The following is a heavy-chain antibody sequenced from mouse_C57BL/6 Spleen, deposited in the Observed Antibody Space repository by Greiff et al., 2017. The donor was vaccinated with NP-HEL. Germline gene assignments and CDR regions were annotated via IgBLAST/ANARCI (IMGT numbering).Heavy chain of an antibody. V-gene: IGHV1-82*01. D-gene: IGHD2-1*01. CDR3: ARGGNYWYFDV. CDR1: GYAFSSSW. J-gene: IGHJ1*03. CDR2: IYPGDGDT. Sequence: VQLQQSGPELVKPGASVKISCKASGYAFSSSWMNWVKQRPGKGLEWIGRIYPGDGDTNYNGTFKGKATLTADKSSSTAYMQHSSLTSEDSAVYVCARGGNYWYFDVWGTGTTVTVSS.